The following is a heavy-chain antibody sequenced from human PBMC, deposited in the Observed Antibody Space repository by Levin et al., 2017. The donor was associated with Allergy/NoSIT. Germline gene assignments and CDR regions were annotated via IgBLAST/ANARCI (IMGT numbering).Heavy chain of an antibody. Sequence: ASVKVSCKASGYTFTSYAMHWVRQAPGQRLEWMGWINAGNGNTKYSQKFQGRVTITRDTSASTAYMELSSLRSEDTAVYYCARDLVGLGYCSSTSCYSGFDYWGQGTLVTVSS. J-gene: IGHJ4*02. CDR2: INAGNGNT. CDR1: GYTFTSYA. CDR3: ARDLVGLGYCSSTSCYSGFDY. V-gene: IGHV1-3*01. D-gene: IGHD2-2*02.